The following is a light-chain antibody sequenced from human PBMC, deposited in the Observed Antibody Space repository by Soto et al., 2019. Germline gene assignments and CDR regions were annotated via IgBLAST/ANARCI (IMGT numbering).Light chain of an antibody. V-gene: IGKV1-33*01. CDR3: QQYENLPT. CDR2: DAS. Sequence: DIQMTQPPSSLSASVGDSVTITFQASQNINNYLNWYQQKPGRAPKLLIYDASNLEAGVPSRFRGSGSGTDFTFTISRLQPEDIATYYCQQYENLPTFGQGTRLEIK. CDR1: QNINNY. J-gene: IGKJ5*01.